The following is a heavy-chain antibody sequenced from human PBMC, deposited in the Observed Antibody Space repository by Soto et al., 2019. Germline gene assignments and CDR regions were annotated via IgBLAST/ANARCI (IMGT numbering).Heavy chain of an antibody. J-gene: IGHJ4*02. CDR1: GFTFSSYA. D-gene: IGHD6-19*01. Sequence: EVQLLESGGGLVQPGGSLRLSCAASGFTFSSYAMSWVRQAPGKGLEWVSAISGSGGSRYYADSVKGRFTISRDNSKNTLYLQMNSLRAEDTAVYYCAKGSSGWYERFDYWGQGTLVTVSS. CDR3: AKGSSGWYERFDY. CDR2: ISGSGGSR. V-gene: IGHV3-23*01.